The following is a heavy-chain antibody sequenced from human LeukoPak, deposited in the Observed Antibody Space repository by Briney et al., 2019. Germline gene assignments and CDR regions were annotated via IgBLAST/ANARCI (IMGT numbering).Heavy chain of an antibody. Sequence: GSLRLSRAASGFTFSSYAMSWVRQAPGKGLEWVSVISGSGGSTYYADSVKGRFTISRDNSKNTLYLQMNSLRAEDTAVYYCAKEQNTYSSSPPDYWGQGTLVTVSS. CDR3: AKEQNTYSSSPPDY. V-gene: IGHV3-23*01. CDR1: GFTFSSYA. D-gene: IGHD6-13*01. CDR2: ISGSGGST. J-gene: IGHJ4*02.